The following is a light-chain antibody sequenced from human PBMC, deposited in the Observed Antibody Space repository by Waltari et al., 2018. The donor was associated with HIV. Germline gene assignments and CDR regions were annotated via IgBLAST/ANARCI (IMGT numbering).Light chain of an antibody. CDR3: QQGFMIPLT. CDR1: QIISKS. V-gene: IGKV1-39*01. Sequence: DIQMTQFPSSLSASIGDRVTITCRSSQIISKSLNWFQQKPGKAPQLLIYAGTTLQRGVPSRFSGSMSGTVFTLTISSLQVDDFATYFCQQGFMIPLTFGPGTKVD. J-gene: IGKJ3*01. CDR2: AGT.